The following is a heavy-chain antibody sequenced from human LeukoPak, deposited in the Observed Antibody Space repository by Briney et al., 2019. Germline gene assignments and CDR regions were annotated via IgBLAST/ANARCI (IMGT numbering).Heavy chain of an antibody. Sequence: QPGGSLRLSCAASGFAFSSSWMSWVRQAPGKGLEWVANIKQDGSETYYVDSLKGRFTVSRDNAKNSVYLQMNSLRAEDTAVYYCAKGKCTSCYLRGSNWFDPWGQGTLVTVSS. CDR2: IKQDGSET. CDR1: GFAFSSSW. CDR3: AKGKCTSCYLRGSNWFDP. J-gene: IGHJ5*02. D-gene: IGHD2-2*01. V-gene: IGHV3-7*03.